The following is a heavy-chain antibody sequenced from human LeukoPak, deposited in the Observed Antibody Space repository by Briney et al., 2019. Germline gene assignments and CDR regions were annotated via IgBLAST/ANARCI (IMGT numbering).Heavy chain of an antibody. CDR2: ISSTSDYI. CDR1: GYTFSHYS. CDR3: VSGNDPDSTWENYRLDAFDI. J-gene: IGHJ3*02. V-gene: IGHV3-21*01. Sequence: KPGGSLRLSCAASGYTFSHYSVNWVRQAPGKGLEWVSSISSTSDYIYYADSVKGRFTISRDNTESSLYLQMNSLRAEDTAVYYCVSGNDPDSTWENYRLDAFDIWGQGTTVIVSS. D-gene: IGHD3-16*02.